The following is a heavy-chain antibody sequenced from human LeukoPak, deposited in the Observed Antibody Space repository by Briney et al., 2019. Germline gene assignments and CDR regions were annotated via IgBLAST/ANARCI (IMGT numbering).Heavy chain of an antibody. CDR1: GFTFSSYA. CDR2: ISGRGGSI. Sequence: PGGSLRLSCAASGFTFSSYAMSWVRQAPGKGLEWVSAISGRGGSIYYADSVKGRFTISRDNSKNTLYLQMNSLRAEDTAVYYCAKAEYYDFWSGDVSDAVDIWGQGTMVTVSS. J-gene: IGHJ3*02. CDR3: AKAEYYDFWSGDVSDAVDI. V-gene: IGHV3-23*01. D-gene: IGHD3-3*01.